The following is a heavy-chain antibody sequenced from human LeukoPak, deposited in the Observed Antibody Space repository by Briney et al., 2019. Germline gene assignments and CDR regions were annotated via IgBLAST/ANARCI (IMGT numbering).Heavy chain of an antibody. V-gene: IGHV3-30*04. J-gene: IGHJ6*03. CDR2: ISYDGSNK. CDR3: ARGTRYFDWLSPYYYYYYMDV. D-gene: IGHD3-9*01. CDR1: GFTFSSYA. Sequence: GGSLRLSCAASGFTFSSYAMHWVRQAPGKGLEWVAVISYDGSNKYYADSVKGRFTISRDNSKNTLYLQMNSLRAEDTAVYCCARGTRYFDWLSPYYYYYYMDVWGKGTTVTVSS.